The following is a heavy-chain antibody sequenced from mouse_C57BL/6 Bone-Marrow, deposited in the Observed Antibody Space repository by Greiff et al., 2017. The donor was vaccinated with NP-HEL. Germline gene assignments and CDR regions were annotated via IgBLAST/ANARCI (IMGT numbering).Heavy chain of an antibody. Sequence: LVESGAELAKPGASVKLSCKASGFTFTSYWMHWVKQRPGQGLEWIGYINPSSGYTKYNQKFKDKATLTADKSSSTAYMQLSSLTYEDSAVYYCASYYRGYAMDYWGQGTSVTVSA. CDR3: ASYYRGYAMDY. J-gene: IGHJ4*01. V-gene: IGHV1-7*01. D-gene: IGHD2-12*01. CDR2: INPSSGYT. CDR1: GFTFTSYW.